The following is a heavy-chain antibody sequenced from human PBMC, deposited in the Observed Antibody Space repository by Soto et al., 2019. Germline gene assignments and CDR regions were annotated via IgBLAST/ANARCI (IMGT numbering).Heavy chain of an antibody. CDR1: GFTFSSDG. CDR2: IWYDGSNK. D-gene: IGHD5-18*01. CDR3: ASVDTAMDSDV. V-gene: IGHV3-33*01. J-gene: IGHJ6*02. Sequence: VGSLRLSCAASGFTFSSDGMHWVRQAPGKGLGWVAVIWYDGSNKYYADSVKGRFTISRDNSKNTLYLQMNSLRAEDTAVYYCASVDTAMDSDVWGQGTTVPVSS.